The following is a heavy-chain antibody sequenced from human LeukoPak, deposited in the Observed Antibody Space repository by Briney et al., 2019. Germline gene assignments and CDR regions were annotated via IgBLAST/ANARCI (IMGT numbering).Heavy chain of an antibody. CDR3: ARDSSSWSHAEYFQH. Sequence: ASVKVSCKASGYTFSNYGITWVRQAPGQGLKWMGWISAYNGNTNYAQKLQGRVTMTTDTSTSTAYMELRSLRSDDTAVYYCARDSSSWSHAEYFQHWGQGTLVTVSS. D-gene: IGHD6-13*01. CDR2: ISAYNGNT. CDR1: GYTFSNYG. V-gene: IGHV1-18*01. J-gene: IGHJ1*01.